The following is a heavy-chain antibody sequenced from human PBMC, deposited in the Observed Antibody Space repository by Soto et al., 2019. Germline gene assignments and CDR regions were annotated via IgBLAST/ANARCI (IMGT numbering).Heavy chain of an antibody. Sequence: GGSLRLSCAASGSTFSSYWMSWVRQAPGKGLEWVANIKQDGSEKYYVDSVKGRFTISRDNAKNSLYLQMNSLRAEDTAVYYCARVVGIRLYYYYYGMDVWGQGTTVTVSS. J-gene: IGHJ6*02. CDR2: IKQDGSEK. CDR3: ARVVGIRLYYYYYGMDV. V-gene: IGHV3-7*03. D-gene: IGHD3-10*01. CDR1: GSTFSSYW.